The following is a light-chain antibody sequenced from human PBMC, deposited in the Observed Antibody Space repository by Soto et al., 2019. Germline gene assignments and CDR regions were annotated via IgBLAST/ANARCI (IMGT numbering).Light chain of an antibody. CDR2: GAS. CDR1: QSVSSNY. CDR3: QQFSSYPLT. J-gene: IGKJ4*01. V-gene: IGKV3-20*01. Sequence: ENVLTQSPGTLSLSPGERATLSCRASQSVSSNYLAWYQQKPGQAPRLLIYGASSRAIGIPDRFSGSGSGTDFTLTLSRLEPEDFAVYYCQQFSSYPLTFGGGTKVDIK.